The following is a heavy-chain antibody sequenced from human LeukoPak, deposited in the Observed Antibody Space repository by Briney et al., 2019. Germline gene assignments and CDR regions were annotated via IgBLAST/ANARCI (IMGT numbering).Heavy chain of an antibody. V-gene: IGHV5-51*01. CDR1: GDRFTSYW. Sequence: AGESLKISCKGYGDRFTSYWVAWVRQMPGKGLEWMGIIFPGDSDTRYSPSIQGQVTISVDRSISTAYLQWSSLKASDTAIYYCARRPLHSHNWLAPWGQRTLVTVSS. J-gene: IGHJ5*02. CDR3: ARRPLHSHNWLAP. CDR2: IFPGDSDT.